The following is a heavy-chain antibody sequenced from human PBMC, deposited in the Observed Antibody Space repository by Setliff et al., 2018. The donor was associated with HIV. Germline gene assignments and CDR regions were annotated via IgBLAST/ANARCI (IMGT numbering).Heavy chain of an antibody. CDR3: ASTYCGGYCYSRYFQH. V-gene: IGHV4-59*11. Sequence: PSETMSLTCTVSGGSISSHYWSWIRQPPGKGLEWIGSIYYSGSTNYNPSLKSRVTISVDTSKNQFSLKLSSVTAADTAVYYCASTYCGGYCYSRYFQHWGRGTLVTVSS. D-gene: IGHD2-21*02. CDR1: GGSISSHY. CDR2: IYYSGST. J-gene: IGHJ1*01.